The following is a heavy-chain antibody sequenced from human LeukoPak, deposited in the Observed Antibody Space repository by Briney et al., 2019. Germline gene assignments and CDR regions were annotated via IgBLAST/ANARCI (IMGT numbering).Heavy chain of an antibody. Sequence: GGSLRLSCAASGFTFSSYGMHWVRQAPGKGLEWVAFIRYDGSNKYYADSVKGRFTISRDNSKNTLYLQMNSLRAEDTAVYYCANIPFWETAMEVGYWGQGTLVTVSS. V-gene: IGHV3-30*02. CDR2: IRYDGSNK. D-gene: IGHD5-18*01. J-gene: IGHJ4*02. CDR3: ANIPFWETAMEVGY. CDR1: GFTFSSYG.